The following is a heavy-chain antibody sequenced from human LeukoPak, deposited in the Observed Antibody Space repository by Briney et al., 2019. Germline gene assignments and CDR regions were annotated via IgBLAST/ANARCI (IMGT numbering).Heavy chain of an antibody. CDR3: ARVVGCGGDCYSGISDY. CDR1: VYTFTSYA. J-gene: IGHJ4*02. D-gene: IGHD2-21*02. V-gene: IGHV7-4-1*02. CDR2: INTNTGNP. Sequence: ASVKVSFKASVYTFTSYAMNWVRQGPGQGLEWMGWINTNTGNPTYDQGFTGRFVFSLDTSVSTAYLQISSLKAEDTAVYYCARVVGCGGDCYSGISDYWGQGTLVTVSS.